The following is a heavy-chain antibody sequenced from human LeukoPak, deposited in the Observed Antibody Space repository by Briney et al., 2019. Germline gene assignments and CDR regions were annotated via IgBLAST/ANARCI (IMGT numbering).Heavy chain of an antibody. CDR2: INTDGTTT. CDR3: VRSVAVTFDP. J-gene: IGHJ5*02. CDR1: GFTFSNYW. V-gene: IGHV3-74*03. Sequence: GGSLRLSCAASGFTFSNYWMHWVRQAPGKGLVWVSCINTDGTTTKYAGSVKGRFNISRDNARNTLFLQMNSLRAEDTAVYYCVRSVAVTFDPSGQGTLVTVSS. D-gene: IGHD6-19*01.